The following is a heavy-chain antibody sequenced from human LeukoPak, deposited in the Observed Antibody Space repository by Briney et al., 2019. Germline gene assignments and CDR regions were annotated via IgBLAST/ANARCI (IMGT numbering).Heavy chain of an antibody. Sequence: TSSETLSLTCTVSAGSISSSCYYWGWIRQPPGKGLEWIGSIYYSGSTYYNPSLKSRVTISVDTSKNQFSLELSSVTAADTAVYYCARLGNYYNSSGYYYAYYFDYWGQGTLVTVSS. J-gene: IGHJ4*02. CDR3: ARLGNYYNSSGYYYAYYFDY. CDR2: IYYSGST. V-gene: IGHV4-39*01. D-gene: IGHD3-22*01. CDR1: AGSISSSCYY.